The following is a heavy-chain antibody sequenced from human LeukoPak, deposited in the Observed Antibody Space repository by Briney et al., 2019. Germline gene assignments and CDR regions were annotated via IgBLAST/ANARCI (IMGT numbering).Heavy chain of an antibody. V-gene: IGHV1-2*02. CDR2: INPNSGGT. CDR1: GYTFTGYY. D-gene: IGHD2-15*01. Sequence: ASVKVSCKASGYTFTGYYMHWVRQAPGQGLEWMGWINPNSGGTNYAQKFQGRVTITADKSTSTAYMELSSLRSEDTAVYYCARARYCSGGSCYGEDNWFDPWGQGTLVTVSS. CDR3: ARARYCSGGSCYGEDNWFDP. J-gene: IGHJ5*02.